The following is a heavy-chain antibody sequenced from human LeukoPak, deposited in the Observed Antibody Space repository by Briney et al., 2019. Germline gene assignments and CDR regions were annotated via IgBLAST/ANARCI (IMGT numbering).Heavy chain of an antibody. CDR2: ISGSGGST. CDR3: AKDRTLIVVVTIDY. J-gene: IGHJ4*02. D-gene: IGHD3-22*01. CDR1: GFTFSNYA. Sequence: PGGSLRLSCAASGFTFSNYAMSWVRQALGKGLEWVSGISGSGGSTYYADSVKGRFTISRDNSKNTLYLQMNSLRAEDTAVYYCAKDRTLIVVVTIDYWGQGTLVTVSS. V-gene: IGHV3-23*01.